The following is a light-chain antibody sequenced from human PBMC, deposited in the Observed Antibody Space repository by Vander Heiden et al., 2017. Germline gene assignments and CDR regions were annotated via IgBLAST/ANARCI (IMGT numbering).Light chain of an antibody. V-gene: IGKV1-5*03. Sequence: MTQFPSTLSASVGDRVTITCRASQSISSWLAWYQQKPGKAPKLLIYKASSLESGVPSRFSGSGSGTEFTLTISSLQPDDFATYYCQQENSYPYTFGQGTKLEIK. CDR1: QSISSW. CDR2: KAS. CDR3: QQENSYPYT. J-gene: IGKJ2*01.